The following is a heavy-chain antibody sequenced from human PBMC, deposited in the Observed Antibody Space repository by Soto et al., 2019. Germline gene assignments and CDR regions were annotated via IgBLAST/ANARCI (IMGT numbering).Heavy chain of an antibody. CDR3: ARAGTYNWL. Sequence: ELQLVASGGGLVQPGGSLRLSCAASGFTVSNNYVRWVRQAPGKGLEWVSLIFSNGDTSYADSVKGRFTISRDSSSNTLYLQMNSLRVEDTAVYYCARAGTYNWLGGQGIHVTVSS. CDR1: GFTVSNNY. CDR2: IFSNGDT. V-gene: IGHV3-66*01. D-gene: IGHD1-1*01. J-gene: IGHJ4*02.